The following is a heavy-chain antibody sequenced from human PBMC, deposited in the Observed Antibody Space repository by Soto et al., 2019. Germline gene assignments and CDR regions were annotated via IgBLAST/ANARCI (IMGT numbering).Heavy chain of an antibody. V-gene: IGHV4-30-4*01. CDR1: GGYISSGDYY. D-gene: IGHD3-22*01. CDR3: ARTLTYDYDSSGYSYAFDI. Sequence: QVQLQDSGPGLVKPSQTLSLTCTVSGGYISSGDYYWSLIRQPPGKGLQWIGYIYYSGRAYYNTPLQSRVTISVDTSKNQFSLKLSSVTAADTAVYYCARTLTYDYDSSGYSYAFDIWGQGTMVTVSS. J-gene: IGHJ3*02. CDR2: IYYSGRA.